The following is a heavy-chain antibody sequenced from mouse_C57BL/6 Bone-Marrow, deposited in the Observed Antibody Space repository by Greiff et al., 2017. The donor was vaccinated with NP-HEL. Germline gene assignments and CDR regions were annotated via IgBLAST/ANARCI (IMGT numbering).Heavy chain of an antibody. Sequence: QVQLQQPGAELVKPGASVKMSCKASGYTFTSYWITWVKQRPGQGLEWIGDIYPGSGSTNYTEKFKSKATLTVETSSSTAYKQVSSLTSEYSAVYYRASEDFDVWGTGTTVTVSS. J-gene: IGHJ1*03. CDR3: ASEDFDV. CDR2: IYPGSGST. CDR1: GYTFTSYW. V-gene: IGHV1-55*01.